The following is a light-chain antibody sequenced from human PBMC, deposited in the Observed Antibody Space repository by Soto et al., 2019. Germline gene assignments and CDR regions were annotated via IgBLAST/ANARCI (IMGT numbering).Light chain of an antibody. CDR2: SAS. V-gene: IGKV1-9*01. J-gene: IGKJ4*01. CDR3: QQLDRYPFT. Sequence: DIQLTQSPSFLSASVGDRVTMTCRASLGISGYLAWYQQKPGKVPRLLIYSASSLQSGVPSRFSGSGSGTEFTLTISSLQPEDFESYYCQQLDRYPFTFGGGTKVEI. CDR1: LGISGY.